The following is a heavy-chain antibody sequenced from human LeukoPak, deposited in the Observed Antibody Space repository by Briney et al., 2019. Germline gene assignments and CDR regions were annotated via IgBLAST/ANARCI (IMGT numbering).Heavy chain of an antibody. J-gene: IGHJ4*02. D-gene: IGHD4-17*01. V-gene: IGHV1-18*01. CDR1: DYTVSTYG. Sequence: APVKLSCNASDYTVSTYGISWLRRAPGQGVEWMGWISAYNGNTNYAQKLQGRVTMTTDTSTSTAYMELRSLRSDDTAVYYCASSHDYGDYALWWGQGTLVTVSS. CDR3: ASSHDYGDYALW. CDR2: ISAYNGNT.